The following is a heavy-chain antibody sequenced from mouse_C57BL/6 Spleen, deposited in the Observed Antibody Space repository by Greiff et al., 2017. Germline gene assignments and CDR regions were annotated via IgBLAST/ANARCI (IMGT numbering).Heavy chain of an antibody. CDR1: GFTFSSYA. V-gene: IGHV5-4*01. J-gene: IGHJ4*01. Sequence: EVKLVESGGGLVKPGGSLKLSCAASGFTFSSYAMSWVRQTPEKRLEWVATISDGGSYTYYPDNVKGRFTISRDNAKNNLYLQMSHLKSEDTAMYYCARDQLGQGAMDYWGQGTSVTVSS. D-gene: IGHD4-1*02. CDR2: ISDGGSYT. CDR3: ARDQLGQGAMDY.